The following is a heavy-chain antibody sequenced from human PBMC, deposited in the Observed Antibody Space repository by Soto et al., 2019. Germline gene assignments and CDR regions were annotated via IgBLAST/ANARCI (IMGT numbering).Heavy chain of an antibody. V-gene: IGHV3-15*01. Sequence: GGSLRLSCAASGFTFSNAWMTWVRQAPGKGLEWVGRIKSNTDGGTPDYAAPVSGRFTISRDDSENTLFLQMNSLKTEDTGVYYCVTAPGPKAYYMDVWGKGTTVTVSS. CDR2: IKSNTDGGTP. CDR1: GFTFSNAW. CDR3: VTAPGPKAYYMDV. J-gene: IGHJ6*03.